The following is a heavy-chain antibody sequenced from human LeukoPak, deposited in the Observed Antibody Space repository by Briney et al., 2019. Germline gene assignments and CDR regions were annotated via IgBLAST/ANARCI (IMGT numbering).Heavy chain of an antibody. Sequence: GSLRLSCAASGFTFSSYAMSWVRQARGKGLEWGSGISGSGGSTYYADSVKGRFPISRENSKNTLYLQMNSLRAEDTVVYYCAIPLPGRWGQGTLVTVSS. D-gene: IGHD3-9*01. CDR2: ISGSGGST. CDR3: AIPLPGR. CDR1: GFTFSSYA. J-gene: IGHJ4*02. V-gene: IGHV3-23*01.